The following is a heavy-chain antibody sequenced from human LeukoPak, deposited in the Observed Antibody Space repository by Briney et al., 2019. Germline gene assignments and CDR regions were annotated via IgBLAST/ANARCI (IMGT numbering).Heavy chain of an antibody. CDR1: GFTFSSYA. D-gene: IGHD6-19*01. CDR3: AKEPASSSWFDP. Sequence: GGSLRLSCAASGFTFSSYAMSWVRQAPGKGLEWVSAISGTGGRTYYADSVKGRFTISRDNSKNTLCLQMNSLRAEDTAVYYCAKEPASSSWFDPWGQGTLVAVSS. CDR2: ISGTGGRT. V-gene: IGHV3-23*01. J-gene: IGHJ5*02.